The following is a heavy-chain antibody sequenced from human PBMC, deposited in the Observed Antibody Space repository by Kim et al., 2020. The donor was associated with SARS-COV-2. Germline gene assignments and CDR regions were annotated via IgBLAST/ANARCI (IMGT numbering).Heavy chain of an antibody. CDR1: GYTFTGHY. J-gene: IGHJ4*01. D-gene: IGHD4-17*01. Sequence: ASVKVSCKGSGYTFTGHYVHWVRQAPGQGLEWMGRIHSNTGDANFAEKFQGRVTLTRDTSLTTVYMEVYSLTSDDTAIYYCALDYGAFFGYFDYWGQGTL. CDR2: IHSNTGDA. CDR3: ALDYGAFFGYFDY. V-gene: IGHV1-2*06.